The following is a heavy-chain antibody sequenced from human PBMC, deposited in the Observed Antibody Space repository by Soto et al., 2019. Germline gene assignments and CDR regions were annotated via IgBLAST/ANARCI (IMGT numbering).Heavy chain of an antibody. CDR3: ARARADSSGYYNVFEI. CDR2: IYHSGST. CDR1: GGYSRSGAYS. J-gene: IGHJ3*02. V-gene: IGHV4-30-2*01. D-gene: IGHD3-22*01. Sequence: SETLRLTWAVSGGYSRSGAYSCSWIQQPPGKGLEGIRYIYHSGSTYYNPSLKSRVTISVDRSKNQFSLKRSSVTAADTAVYYCARARADSSGYYNVFEIWGKGTMVTVSS.